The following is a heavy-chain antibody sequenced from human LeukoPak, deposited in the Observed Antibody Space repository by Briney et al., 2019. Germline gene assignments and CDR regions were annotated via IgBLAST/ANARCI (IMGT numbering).Heavy chain of an antibody. CDR2: IYSGGSI. V-gene: IGHV3-53*01. CDR3: ARKPDY. CDR1: GFTVSNNY. J-gene: IGHJ4*02. Sequence: GGSLRLSCAASGFTVSNNYLAWVRQPPGQGLEWVSLIYSGGSIYYADSVKSRFTISRDNSKNTLYLQMNSLKAEDTAVYYCARKPDYWGQGTLVTVSS.